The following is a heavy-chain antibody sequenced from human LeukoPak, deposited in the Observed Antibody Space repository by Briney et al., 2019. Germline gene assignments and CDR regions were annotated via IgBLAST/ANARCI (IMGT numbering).Heavy chain of an antibody. V-gene: IGHV4-38-2*02. CDR1: GYSISSGYY. CDR3: AKTGGSMEGS. CDR2: IYHSGST. J-gene: IGHJ5*02. D-gene: IGHD3-16*01. Sequence: SETLSLTCTVSGYSISSGYYWGWIRQPPGKGLEWIGSIYHSGSTYYNPSLKSRVTISVDTSKNQFSLKLSSVTAADTAVYYCAKTGGSMEGSWGQGTLVTVSS.